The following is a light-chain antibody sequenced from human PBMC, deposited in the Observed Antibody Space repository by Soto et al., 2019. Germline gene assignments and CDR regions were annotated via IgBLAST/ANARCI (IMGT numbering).Light chain of an antibody. CDR3: QEYNTHSRYT. Sequence: DIQMTQSPXTLSASVGDRVSITCRASQSISGWLAWYQQKPGKAPKLLIYKASSLESGVPSRFSGSGSGTEFTLTISSLQPDDFATYYCQEYNTHSRYTFGQGTKLEIK. V-gene: IGKV1-5*03. J-gene: IGKJ2*01. CDR2: KAS. CDR1: QSISGW.